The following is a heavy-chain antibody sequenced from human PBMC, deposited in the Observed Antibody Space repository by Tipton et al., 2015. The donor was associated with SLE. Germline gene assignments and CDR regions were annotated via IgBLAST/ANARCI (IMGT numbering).Heavy chain of an antibody. CDR1: GGSISSSSYY. V-gene: IGHV4-39*07. CDR2: INHSGST. CDR3: ARDCKGPFAFDI. Sequence: TLSLTCTVSGGSISSSSYYWGWIRQPPGKGLEWIGEINHSGSTNYNPSLKSRVTISVDTSKNQFSLKLSSVTAADTAVYYCARDCKGPFAFDIWGQGTVVTVSS. J-gene: IGHJ3*02.